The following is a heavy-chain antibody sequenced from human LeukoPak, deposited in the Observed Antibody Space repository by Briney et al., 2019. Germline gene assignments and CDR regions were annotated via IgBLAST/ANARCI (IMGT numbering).Heavy chain of an antibody. CDR3: ARGGLENGYHSNDGFDI. D-gene: IGHD3-22*01. CDR1: GGSISGYY. Sequence: PSETLALTCAVPGGSISGYYWSWIRKPPGKGLEWIGYIYYSGSTKYNPSLKRRVTMLVDTSRNQFSLKLSSVTAADTAVYYCARGGLENGYHSNDGFDILGQGTMVTVSS. CDR2: IYYSGST. J-gene: IGHJ3*02. V-gene: IGHV4-59*01.